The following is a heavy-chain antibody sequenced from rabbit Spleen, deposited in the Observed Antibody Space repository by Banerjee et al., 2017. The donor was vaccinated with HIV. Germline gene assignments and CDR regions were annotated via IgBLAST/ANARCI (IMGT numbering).Heavy chain of an antibody. V-gene: IGHV1S45*01. CDR3: ARDTGTSFSTYGMDL. J-gene: IGHJ6*01. CDR2: TYAGTSGST. D-gene: IGHD8-1*01. CDR1: GFDFSRFG. Sequence: QEQLVESGGGLVQPGGSLTLSCKASGFDFSRFGVSWVRQAPGKGLEWIACTYAGTSGSTYSAIWAKGRFTISKTSSTTVTLQMTSLTAADTATYFCARDTGTSFSTYGMDLWGQGTLVTVS.